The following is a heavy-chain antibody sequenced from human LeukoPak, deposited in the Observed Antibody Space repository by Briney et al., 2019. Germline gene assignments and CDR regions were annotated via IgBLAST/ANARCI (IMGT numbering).Heavy chain of an antibody. CDR2: IIPSGGST. CDR3: ARDAMTSVTTSPYYFDY. V-gene: IGHV1-46*01. D-gene: IGHD4-17*01. Sequence: ASVKVSCKASGYTFTKYYMHWVRQAPGQGLEWMGIIIPSGGSTTYAQKFQGRVTMTRDTSTSTVYMELSSLRSQDTAVYYCARDAMTSVTTSPYYFDYWGQGTLVTVSS. J-gene: IGHJ4*02. CDR1: GYTFTKYY.